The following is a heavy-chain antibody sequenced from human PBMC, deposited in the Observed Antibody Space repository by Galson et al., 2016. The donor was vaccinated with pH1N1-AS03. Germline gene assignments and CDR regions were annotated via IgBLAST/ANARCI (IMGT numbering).Heavy chain of an antibody. CDR1: GYSFTNFD. J-gene: IGHJ5*01. CDR2: MNPNSGEA. D-gene: IGHD5-24*01. CDR3: ARVMANNWFDS. V-gene: IGHV1-8*01. Sequence: SVKVSCKASGYSFTNFDIKWVRQATGQGLEWMGWMNPNSGEAGYAQKFQGRVTSTRDTSINTAYMELSSLRSDDTAVYYCARVMANNWFDSWGQGTLVTVSS.